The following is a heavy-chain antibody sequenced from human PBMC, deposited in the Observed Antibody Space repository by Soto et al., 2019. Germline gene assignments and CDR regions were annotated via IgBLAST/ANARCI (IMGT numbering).Heavy chain of an antibody. CDR2: ISYDGSNK. CDR3: ARGTGYSSSAPEQH. V-gene: IGHV3-30-3*01. Sequence: PGGSLRLSCAASGFTFSSYTMHWVRQAPGKGLEWVAVISYDGSNKYYADSVKGRFTISRDNSKNTLYLQMNSLRAEDTAVYYCARGTGYSSSAPEQHWGQGTLVTVSS. CDR1: GFTFSSYT. J-gene: IGHJ4*02. D-gene: IGHD6-6*01.